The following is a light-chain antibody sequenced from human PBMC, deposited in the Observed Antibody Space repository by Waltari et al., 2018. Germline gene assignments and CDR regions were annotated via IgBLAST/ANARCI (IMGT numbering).Light chain of an antibody. CDR3: QQSYSSPLT. Sequence: DIQMTQSPSSLSASVGDRVTITCRASQNISTYLNWYQQKPGKAPKFLIYVASSLQSGVPSRFSGSGSGTDFTLTISSLQPEDFATYYCQQSYSSPLTFGGGTKVEIK. CDR2: VAS. V-gene: IGKV1-39*01. J-gene: IGKJ4*01. CDR1: QNISTY.